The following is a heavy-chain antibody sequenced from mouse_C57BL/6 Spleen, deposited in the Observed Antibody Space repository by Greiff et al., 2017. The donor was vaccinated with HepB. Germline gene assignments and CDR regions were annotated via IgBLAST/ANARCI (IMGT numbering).Heavy chain of an antibody. CDR1: GYTFTSYW. V-gene: IGHV1-50*01. J-gene: IGHJ4*01. Sequence: QVQLQQPGAELVKPGASVKLSCKASGYTFTSYWMQWVKQRPGQGLEWIGEIDPSDSYTNYNQKLKGKATLTVDTSSSTAYMQLSSLTSEDSAVYYCARGHYGSSYYYAMDYWGQGTSVTVSS. D-gene: IGHD1-1*01. CDR2: IDPSDSYT. CDR3: ARGHYGSSYYYAMDY.